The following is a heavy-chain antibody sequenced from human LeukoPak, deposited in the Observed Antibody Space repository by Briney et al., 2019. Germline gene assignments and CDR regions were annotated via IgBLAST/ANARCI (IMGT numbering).Heavy chain of an antibody. V-gene: IGHV3-30*18. D-gene: IGHD5-24*01. J-gene: IGHJ4*02. CDR2: ISYDGNNN. CDR3: AKDRRDGYNHGYYFDY. Sequence: GGSLRLSCAASGFTFSNYGMHWVRQAPGKGLEGVAVISYDGNNNYYADSVKGRFTISRDNSKNTLYVQMNSLRAEDTAVYYCAKDRRDGYNHGYYFDYWGQGTLVIVSS. CDR1: GFTFSNYG.